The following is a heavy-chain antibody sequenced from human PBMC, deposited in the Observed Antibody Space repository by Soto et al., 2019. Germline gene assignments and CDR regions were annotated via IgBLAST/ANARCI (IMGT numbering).Heavy chain of an antibody. Sequence: PGESLKISCKGSGYSFTIYCIGWVLQMPWKGLEWMGIIYPGDSDTRYSPSFQGQVTISADKSISTAYLQWSSLKASDTAMYYCARQYYGSGSYWAYGMDVWGQGTTVTVSS. CDR3: ARQYYGSGSYWAYGMDV. CDR2: IYPGDSDT. D-gene: IGHD3-10*01. CDR1: GYSFTIYC. J-gene: IGHJ6*02. V-gene: IGHV5-51*01.